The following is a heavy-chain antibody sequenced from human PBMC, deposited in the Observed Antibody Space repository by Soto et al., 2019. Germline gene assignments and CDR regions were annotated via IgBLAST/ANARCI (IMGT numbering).Heavy chain of an antibody. D-gene: IGHD2-21*01. CDR2: INHSGST. Sequence: SETLSLTCAVYGGSFSGYYWSWIRQPPGKGLEWIGEINHSGSTNYNPSLKSRVTISVDTSKNQFSLKLNSVTAADTAVYYCARRNVVVNAIGSFDIWGQGTMVTVSS. V-gene: IGHV4-34*01. CDR3: ARRNVVVNAIGSFDI. CDR1: GGSFSGYY. J-gene: IGHJ3*02.